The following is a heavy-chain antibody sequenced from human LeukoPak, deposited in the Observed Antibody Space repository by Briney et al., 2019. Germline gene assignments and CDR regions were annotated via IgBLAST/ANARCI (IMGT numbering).Heavy chain of an antibody. CDR3: AKDVWFSVS. CDR2: ISASGDAT. D-gene: IGHD3-9*01. Sequence: GGSLRLSCAAPGFTFSNHAMTWVRQAPGKGLEWVSAISASGDATWYADSVKGRFTISRDNSKNTLYLQMSSLRAEDTAIYYCAKDVWFSVSWGRGTLVTVSS. V-gene: IGHV3-23*01. J-gene: IGHJ5*02. CDR1: GFTFSNHA.